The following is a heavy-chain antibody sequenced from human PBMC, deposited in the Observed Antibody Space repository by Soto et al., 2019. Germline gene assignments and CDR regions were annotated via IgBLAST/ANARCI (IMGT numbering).Heavy chain of an antibody. J-gene: IGHJ6*02. Sequence: GGSLRLSCAASGFTFSSYEMNWVRQAPGKGLEWVSYISSSGSTIYYADSVKGRFTISRDNAKNSMYLQMNSLRAEDTAVYYCARGTPIGYCSSTSCIPGYYYGMDVWRQGTTVTVSS. CDR3: ARGTPIGYCSSTSCIPGYYYGMDV. D-gene: IGHD2-2*01. CDR2: ISSSGSTI. V-gene: IGHV3-48*03. CDR1: GFTFSSYE.